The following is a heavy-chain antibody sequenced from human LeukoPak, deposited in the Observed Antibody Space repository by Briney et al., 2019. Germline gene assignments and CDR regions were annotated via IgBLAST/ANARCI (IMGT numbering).Heavy chain of an antibody. D-gene: IGHD3-9*01. CDR1: GFTFSSYG. Sequence: GGSLRLSCAASGFTFSSYGMHWVRQAPGKGLEWVAFIRYDGSNKYYADSVKGRFTISRDNAKNSLFLQMISLRAEDTAVYYCAREVVTGYYYFDYWGQGTLVTVSS. V-gene: IGHV3-30*02. CDR3: AREVVTGYYYFDY. CDR2: IRYDGSNK. J-gene: IGHJ4*02.